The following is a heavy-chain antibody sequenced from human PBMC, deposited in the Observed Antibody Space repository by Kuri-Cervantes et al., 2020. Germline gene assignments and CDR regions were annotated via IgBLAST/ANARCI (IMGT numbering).Heavy chain of an antibody. CDR3: ARVFRHGSGNYYAFDI. Sequence: ASVKVSCKVSGYTLTSYYLHWMRQAPGQGLEWMGWINPNSGGTNYAQKFQGRVTMTRDTSISTAYMELSRLRSDDTAVYYCARVFRHGSGNYYAFDIWGQGTLVTVSS. CDR2: INPNSGGT. CDR1: GYTLTSYY. V-gene: IGHV1-2*02. J-gene: IGHJ3*02. D-gene: IGHD3-10*01.